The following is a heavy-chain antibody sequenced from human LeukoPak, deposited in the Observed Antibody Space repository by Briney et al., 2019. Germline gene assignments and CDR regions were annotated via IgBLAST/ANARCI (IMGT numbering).Heavy chain of an antibody. J-gene: IGHJ4*02. CDR2: IYYSGTT. CDR3: ARHGDRSSWSYFDY. D-gene: IGHD6-13*01. Sequence: SETLSLTCTVSGGSISSGSYYWSWIRQPAGKGLEWIGHIYYSGTTNYNPSLKNRVTISGDTSKSQFSLKLSSVTAADTAVYYCARHGDRSSWSYFDYWGQGTLVSVSS. CDR1: GGSISSGSYY. V-gene: IGHV4-61*10.